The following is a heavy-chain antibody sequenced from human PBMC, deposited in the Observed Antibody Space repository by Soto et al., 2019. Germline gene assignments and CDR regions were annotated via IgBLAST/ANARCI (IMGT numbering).Heavy chain of an antibody. J-gene: IGHJ5*02. V-gene: IGHV3-7*01. CDR3: ARDLMTYYYGSGSPDWFDP. CDR1: GFIFSSYW. CDR2: IKQDGSEK. D-gene: IGHD3-10*01. Sequence: EVQLVESGGGLVQPGGSLRLSCAASGFIFSSYWMSWVRQAPGKGLEWVANIKQDGSEKYYVDSVKGRFTISRNNAQNSLYLLMNSLRAEDTAVYYCARDLMTYYYGSGSPDWFDPWGHGTLVTVSS.